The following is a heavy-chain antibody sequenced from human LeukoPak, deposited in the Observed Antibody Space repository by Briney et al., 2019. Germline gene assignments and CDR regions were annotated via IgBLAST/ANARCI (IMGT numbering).Heavy chain of an antibody. CDR1: GYTFSNYY. Sequence: GASVKVSCKASGYTFSNYYMHWVRQAPGQGLEWMGIINPSRGSATYGQKFQGRVTMTRDTSTSIVYMDLRSLTSEDTAVYYCVRNAEMATISGGYFDSWGQGTLVTVSS. CDR2: INPSRGSA. V-gene: IGHV1-46*01. CDR3: VRNAEMATISGGYFDS. J-gene: IGHJ4*02. D-gene: IGHD5-24*01.